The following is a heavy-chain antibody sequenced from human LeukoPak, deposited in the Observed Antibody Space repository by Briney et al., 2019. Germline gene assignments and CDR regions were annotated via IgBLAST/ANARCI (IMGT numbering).Heavy chain of an antibody. D-gene: IGHD3-22*01. CDR2: ISSSGSTI. V-gene: IGHV3-48*03. CDR3: ARDRHKYNYDSGGYPPY. CDR1: GITFSSYE. J-gene: IGHJ4*02. Sequence: GGSLRLSCAASGITFSSYEMNWVRQAPGKGLEWVSYISSSGSTIYYADSVKGRFTISRDNAKNSLYLQMNTLRAEDTAVYYCARDRHKYNYDSGGYPPYWGQGTLVTVSS.